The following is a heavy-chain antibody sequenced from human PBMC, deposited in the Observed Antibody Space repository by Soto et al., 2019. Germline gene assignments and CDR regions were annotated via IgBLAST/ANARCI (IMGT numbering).Heavy chain of an antibody. CDR3: ARGRGEFDA. V-gene: IGHV4-59*11. CDR1: EAYIISHG. Sequence: LSLSSTVAEAYIISHGGSWVRQAQGKGLEWIGYIYSGNTNYNPSLRSRVTISIDTSKNQLSLNLRSVSAADTAVYYCARGRGEFDAWGQGTLV. D-gene: IGHD2-21*01. J-gene: IGHJ5*02. CDR2: IYSGNT.